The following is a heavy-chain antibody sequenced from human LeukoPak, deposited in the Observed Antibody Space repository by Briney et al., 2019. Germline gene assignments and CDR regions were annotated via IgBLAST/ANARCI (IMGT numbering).Heavy chain of an antibody. J-gene: IGHJ3*02. Sequence: GGSLRLSCAASGFTFDDYAMHWVRQAPGKGLEWVSGISWNSGSIGYADSVKGRFTTSRDNAKNSLYLQMNSLRAEDTALYYCRAEDAFDIWGQGTMVTVSS. D-gene: IGHD6-13*01. CDR3: RAEDAFDI. CDR2: ISWNSGSI. V-gene: IGHV3-9*01. CDR1: GFTFDDYA.